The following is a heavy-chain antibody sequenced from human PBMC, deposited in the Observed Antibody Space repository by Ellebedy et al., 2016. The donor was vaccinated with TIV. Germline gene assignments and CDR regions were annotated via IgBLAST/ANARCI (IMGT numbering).Heavy chain of an antibody. Sequence: SETLSLXXSVSGDTISRYSWSWIRQPPGKGLEWIGYIYYSGSTNYNPSLKSRVTISVDTSKNQFSLKLSSVTAADTAVYYCARAVGYSVDYWGQGTLVTVSS. CDR2: IYYSGST. D-gene: IGHD5-12*01. J-gene: IGHJ4*02. CDR1: GDTISRYS. CDR3: ARAVGYSVDY. V-gene: IGHV4-59*01.